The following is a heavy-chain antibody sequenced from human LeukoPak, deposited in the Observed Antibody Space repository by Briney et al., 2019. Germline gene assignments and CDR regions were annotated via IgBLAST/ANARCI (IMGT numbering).Heavy chain of an antibody. D-gene: IGHD5-24*01. CDR2: INSDGGST. Sequence: PVGSLRLSRTASGFTLSNYWMHWVRQAPGKGLVWVSRINSDGGSTSYADSVKGRFTISTDNAKNTLYLQMNSLRAEDTAVYYCARRIQGMAPYYFDYWGQGTLVTVSS. CDR1: GFTLSNYW. CDR3: ARRIQGMAPYYFDY. J-gene: IGHJ4*02. V-gene: IGHV3-74*01.